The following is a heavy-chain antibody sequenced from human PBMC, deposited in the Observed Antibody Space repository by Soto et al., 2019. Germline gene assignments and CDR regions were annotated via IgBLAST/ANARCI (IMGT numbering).Heavy chain of an antibody. D-gene: IGHD3-22*01. CDR3: ARVPYYYDSGNAFDI. V-gene: IGHV3-21*01. Sequence: EVQLVEYGGGLVKPGGSLRLSCAASGFTFSSYSMNWVRQAPGKGLEWVSSISSSSSYIYYADSVKGRFTISRDNAKNSLYLQMNSLRAEDTAVYYCARVPYYYDSGNAFDIWGQGTMVTVSS. CDR1: GFTFSSYS. J-gene: IGHJ3*02. CDR2: ISSSSSYI.